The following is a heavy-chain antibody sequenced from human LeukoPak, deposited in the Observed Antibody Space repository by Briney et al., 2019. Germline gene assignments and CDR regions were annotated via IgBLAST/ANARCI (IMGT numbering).Heavy chain of an antibody. CDR2: ISYDGSNK. Sequence: GRSLRLSCAASGLTFSSYAMHWVRQAPGKGLEWVAVISYDGSNKYYADSVKGRFTISRDNSKNTLYLQMNSLRAEDTAVYYCARDRAVAGYFDYWGQGTLVTVSS. J-gene: IGHJ4*02. CDR3: ARDRAVAGYFDY. V-gene: IGHV3-30-3*01. D-gene: IGHD6-19*01. CDR1: GLTFSSYA.